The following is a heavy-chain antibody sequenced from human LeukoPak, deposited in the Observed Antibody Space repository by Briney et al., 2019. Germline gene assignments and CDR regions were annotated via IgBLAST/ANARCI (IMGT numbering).Heavy chain of an antibody. V-gene: IGHV5-51*01. CDR3: ARRYCGAGGCHFDY. Sequence: GESLKISCQGSGYNFPIYWIGWVRQMPGQGLEWMGIIYPDDSNTIYGPSFQGQVTISVDKSFNTAYLQWSSLRASDTAMYYCARRYCGAGGCHFDYWGPGTLVTVSS. CDR1: GYNFPIYW. D-gene: IGHD2-15*01. J-gene: IGHJ4*02. CDR2: IYPDDSNT.